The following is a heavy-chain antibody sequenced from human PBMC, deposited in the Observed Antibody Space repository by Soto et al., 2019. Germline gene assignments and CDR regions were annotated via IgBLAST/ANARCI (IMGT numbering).Heavy chain of an antibody. D-gene: IGHD3-22*01. J-gene: IGHJ4*02. Sequence: ASVKLSCKASGYTFTNYGSSWVRQAPGQGLEWMGWINVYNGNTKYAQKVQGRVTITRDTSASTAYMELRGLRSEDTAVYYCAILGTYYFDNSDNYFDFWGQGTLVTVSS. CDR2: INVYNGNT. CDR1: GYTFTNYG. CDR3: AILGTYYFDNSDNYFDF. V-gene: IGHV1-18*01.